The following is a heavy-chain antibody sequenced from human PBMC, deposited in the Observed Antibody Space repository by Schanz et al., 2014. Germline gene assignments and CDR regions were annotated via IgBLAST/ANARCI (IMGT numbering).Heavy chain of an antibody. Sequence: EVQLAESGGGLVQPGGSLRLSCAASGITFSSHSFNWVRQAPGKGLEWISYITYNGGTIYYADSVKGRFTISRDNAKNSVYLQMNGLRVEDTAVYYCVRERTNYGGNSYFFDHWGQGTLVTVSS. V-gene: IGHV3-48*04. CDR2: ITYNGGTI. D-gene: IGHD2-21*02. CDR3: VRERTNYGGNSYFFDH. CDR1: GITFSSHS. J-gene: IGHJ4*02.